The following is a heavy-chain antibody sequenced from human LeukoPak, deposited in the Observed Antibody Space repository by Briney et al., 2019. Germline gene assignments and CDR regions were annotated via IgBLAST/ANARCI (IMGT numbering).Heavy chain of an antibody. Sequence: GGSLRLSCATSQFKFNNYGMTWVRQAPGKGLEWASSITGSGSRTQYADSVQGRFTISRDNSKNTLYLQMNSLRAEDTAVYYCAKDPNGDYIGTFDIWGQGTMVTVSS. J-gene: IGHJ3*02. CDR3: AKDPNGDYIGTFDI. CDR1: QFKFNNYG. CDR2: ITGSGSRT. V-gene: IGHV3-23*01. D-gene: IGHD4-17*01.